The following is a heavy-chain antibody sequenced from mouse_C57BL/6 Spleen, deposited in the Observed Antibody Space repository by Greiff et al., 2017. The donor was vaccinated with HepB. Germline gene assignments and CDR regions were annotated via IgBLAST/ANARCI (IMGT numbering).Heavy chain of an antibody. CDR1: GYTFTSYD. CDR3: ARADGSSPFAY. V-gene: IGHV1-85*01. D-gene: IGHD1-1*01. J-gene: IGHJ3*01. Sequence: QVQLQQSGPELVKPGASVKLSCKASGYTFTSYDLNWVKQRPGQGLEWIGWIYPRDGSTKYNEKFKGKATLTVDTSSSTAYMELHSLTSEDSAVYFCARADGSSPFAYWGQGTLVTVSA. CDR2: IYPRDGST.